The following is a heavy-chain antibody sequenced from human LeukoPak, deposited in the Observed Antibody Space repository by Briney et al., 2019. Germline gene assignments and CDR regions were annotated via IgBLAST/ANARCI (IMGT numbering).Heavy chain of an antibody. D-gene: IGHD1-26*01. CDR1: RYTLTEFY. CDR2: FEPESGET. J-gene: IGHJ5*02. Sequence: ASVKVSCKISRYTLTEFYIHWVRQAPGKGLEWLGGFEPESGETLYAQNFQGRVRMIEDTSTDTAYMELSGLTSGDTAIYYCTLRKGDPMGGHWFDPWGQGTLVTVPS. CDR3: TLRKGDPMGGHWFDP. V-gene: IGHV1-24*01.